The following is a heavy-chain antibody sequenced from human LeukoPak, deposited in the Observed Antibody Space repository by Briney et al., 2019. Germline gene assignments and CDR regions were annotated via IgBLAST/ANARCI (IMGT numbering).Heavy chain of an antibody. Sequence: GGSLRLSCAAFGFTFGSYWMHWVRQAPGKGLVWVSRINSDGSSTSYADSVKGRFTISRDNAKNTLYLQMNSLRAEDTAVYYCARDTGYYGSGSYYQPYNWFDPWGQGTLVTVSS. V-gene: IGHV3-74*01. J-gene: IGHJ5*02. CDR1: GFTFGSYW. D-gene: IGHD3-10*01. CDR3: ARDTGYYGSGSYYQPYNWFDP. CDR2: INSDGSST.